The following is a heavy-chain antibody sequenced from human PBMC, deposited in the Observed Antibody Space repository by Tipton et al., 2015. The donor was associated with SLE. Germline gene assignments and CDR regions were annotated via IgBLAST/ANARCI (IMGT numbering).Heavy chain of an antibody. V-gene: IGHV3-23*01. D-gene: IGHD3-22*01. J-gene: IGHJ4*02. Sequence: SLRLSCAASGITFSSYAMSWVRQAPGKGLEWVSAISGSDGSTYYADSVKGRFTISRDNSKNTLYLQMNSLRAEDTAVYYCAKAEGVVVIRGYFDYWGQGTLVTVSS. CDR3: AKAEGVVVIRGYFDY. CDR1: GITFSSYA. CDR2: ISGSDGST.